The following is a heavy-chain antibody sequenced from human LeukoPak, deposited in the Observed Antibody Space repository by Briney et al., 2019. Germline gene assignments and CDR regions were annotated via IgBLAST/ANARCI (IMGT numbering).Heavy chain of an antibody. V-gene: IGHV3-23*01. D-gene: IGHD3-9*01. CDR1: GFAFSSRI. CDR3: AHMTGFDY. CDR2: ISSSGDST. Sequence: GGSLRLSCAASGFAFSSRIMSWVRQAPGEGLEWGSSISSSGDSTNYRDSVKGRFTISRDNSKNTLYLQMNSLRVEDTAAYYCAHMTGFDYWGQGSLVTVSS. J-gene: IGHJ4*02.